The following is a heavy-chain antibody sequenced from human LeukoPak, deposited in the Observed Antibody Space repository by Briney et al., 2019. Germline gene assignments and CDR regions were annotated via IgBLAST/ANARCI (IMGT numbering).Heavy chain of an antibody. CDR3: ARDGVGATMGLDY. J-gene: IGHJ4*02. CDR2: ISYSGSI. D-gene: IGHD1-26*01. Sequence: SETLSLTCTVSGGSISSYYWSWIRQPPGKGLEWIGYISYSGSINYNPSLTSRVTISVDMSKNQFSLKLSSVTAADTAMYYCARDGVGATMGLDYWGQGTLVTVSS. CDR1: GGSISSYY. V-gene: IGHV4-59*01.